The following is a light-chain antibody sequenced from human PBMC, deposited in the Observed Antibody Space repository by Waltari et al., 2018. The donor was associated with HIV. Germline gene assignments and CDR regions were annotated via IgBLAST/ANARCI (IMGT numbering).Light chain of an antibody. Sequence: SFELTPPPSVSVSPGQTARITCSGAALVKQYTYWYQQKPGQAPVVVIYKDTERPTGIPERFSGSSSGTTVTLTISGVQSEDEADYYCQSADTGGTRVFGPGTKVTVL. J-gene: IGLJ1*01. CDR1: ALVKQY. V-gene: IGLV3-25*03. CDR2: KDT. CDR3: QSADTGGTRV.